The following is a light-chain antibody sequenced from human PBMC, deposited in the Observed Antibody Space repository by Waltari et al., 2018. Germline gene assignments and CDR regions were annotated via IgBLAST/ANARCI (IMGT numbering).Light chain of an antibody. V-gene: IGLV2-14*01. CDR3: NSYTTTAARV. J-gene: IGLJ3*02. CDR1: SSDAGAFNY. CDR2: EVS. Sequence: QSALTQPASVSGSPGQSITISCTGTSSDAGAFNYISWYQQHPGKAPKVIIYEVSNRPSGVSTRFSGSKSGNTASLTISGLQTEDEADYYCNSYTTTAARVFGGGTRLTGL.